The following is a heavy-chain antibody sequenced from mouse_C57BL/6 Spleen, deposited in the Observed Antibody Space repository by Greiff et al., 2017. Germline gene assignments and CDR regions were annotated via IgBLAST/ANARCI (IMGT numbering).Heavy chain of an antibody. J-gene: IGHJ2*01. D-gene: IGHD4-1*01. V-gene: IGHV1-52*01. Sequence: QVQLQQPGAELVRPGSSVKLSCKASGYTFTSYWMHWVKQRPIQGLEWIGNLDPSDSETHYNPKFTDKATLTVDKSSSTGDMQRSSLTSADTAVYYCARGDWAGYFDYWGQGTTLTVSS. CDR3: ARGDWAGYFDY. CDR1: GYTFTSYW. CDR2: LDPSDSET.